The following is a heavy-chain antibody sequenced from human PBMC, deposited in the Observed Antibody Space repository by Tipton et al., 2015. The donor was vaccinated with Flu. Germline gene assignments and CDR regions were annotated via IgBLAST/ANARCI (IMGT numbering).Heavy chain of an antibody. D-gene: IGHD3-22*01. CDR3: ARAQHYDSNAYYYYYMDV. Sequence: TLSLTCTVSSGSIRSTNYFCAWIRQAPGKGLEWIGEITHSGDTNYNPSLKSRVIISVDMSKNHFSLKLSSVTAEDTAVYYCARAQHYDSNAYYYYYMDVWDKGATVTVSS. CDR1: SGSIRSTNYF. J-gene: IGHJ6*03. CDR2: ITHSGDT. V-gene: IGHV4-39*02.